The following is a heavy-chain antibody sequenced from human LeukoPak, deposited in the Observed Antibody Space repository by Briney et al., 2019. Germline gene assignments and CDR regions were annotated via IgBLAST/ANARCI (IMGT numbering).Heavy chain of an antibody. CDR1: GYTFTSYG. D-gene: IGHD6-13*01. CDR2: ISAYNGNT. J-gene: IGHJ1*01. Sequence: ASVKVSCKASGYTFTSYGISWVRQAPGQGLEWMGWISAYNGNTNYAQKLQGRVTMTTDTSTSTAYMELRSLRSDDTAVYYCARVHPYYSSSWNEVAYFQHWGQGTLVTVSS. CDR3: ARVHPYYSSSWNEVAYFQH. V-gene: IGHV1-18*01.